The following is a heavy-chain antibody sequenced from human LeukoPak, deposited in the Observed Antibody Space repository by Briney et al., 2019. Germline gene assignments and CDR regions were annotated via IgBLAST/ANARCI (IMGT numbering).Heavy chain of an antibody. CDR3: ARALLWFGEPSHIDY. CDR2: ITAYNDNT. J-gene: IGHJ4*02. V-gene: IGHV1-18*01. D-gene: IGHD3-10*01. Sequence: ASVKASCKASGYTFTSYGISWVRQAPGQGLEWMGWITAYNDNTNNAQKLQGRVTMTTDTSTSTAYMELRSLRSDDTAVYYCARALLWFGEPSHIDYWGQGTLVTASS. CDR1: GYTFTSYG.